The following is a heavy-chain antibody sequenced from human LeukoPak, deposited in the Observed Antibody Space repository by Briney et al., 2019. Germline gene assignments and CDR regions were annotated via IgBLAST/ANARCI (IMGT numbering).Heavy chain of an antibody. CDR1: GGSISSSSYY. CDR2: IYYSGST. J-gene: IGHJ4*02. CDR3: ASRPRGYSYGYVDY. V-gene: IGHV4-39*01. Sequence: SGALSLPCTVSGGSISSSSYYGGWIRQPPGKGLEWIGSIYYSGSTYYNPSLKSRVTISVDTSKNQFSRKLSSVTAADTAVYYCASRPRGYSYGYVDYWGQGTLVTVSS. D-gene: IGHD5-18*01.